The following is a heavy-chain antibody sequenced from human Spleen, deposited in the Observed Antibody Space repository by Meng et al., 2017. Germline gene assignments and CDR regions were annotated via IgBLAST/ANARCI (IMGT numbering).Heavy chain of an antibody. CDR3: ARDLGWVLFDY. Sequence: GESLKISCAACGFTFSSYAMHWVRQAPGKGLEWVALISYDGGTKFYADSVKGRFTISRDNAKNTLYLQMNSLGADDTAVYYCARDLGWVLFDYWGQGALVTVSS. CDR2: ISYDGGTK. V-gene: IGHV3-30*01. D-gene: IGHD3-3*01. J-gene: IGHJ4*02. CDR1: GFTFSSYA.